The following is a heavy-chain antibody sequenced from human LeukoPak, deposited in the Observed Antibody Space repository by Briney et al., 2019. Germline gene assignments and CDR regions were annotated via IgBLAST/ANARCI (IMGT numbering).Heavy chain of an antibody. Sequence: GGSLRLSCAASGFTFSSYAMSWVRQAPGKGLEWDSAISGSGGSTYYADSVKGRFTISRDNSKNTLYLQMNSLRAEDTAVYYCAKGRWTGLRGSTSCYIDYWGQGTLVTVSS. CDR1: GFTFSSYA. J-gene: IGHJ4*02. D-gene: IGHD2-2*02. V-gene: IGHV3-23*01. CDR3: AKGRWTGLRGSTSCYIDY. CDR2: ISGSGGST.